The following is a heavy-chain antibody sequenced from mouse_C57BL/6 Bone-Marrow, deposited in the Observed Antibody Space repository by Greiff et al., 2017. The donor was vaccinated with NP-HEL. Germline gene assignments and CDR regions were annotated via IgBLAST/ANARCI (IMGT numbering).Heavy chain of an antibody. V-gene: IGHV1-42*01. D-gene: IGHD2-4*01. Sequence: VQLQQSGPELVKPGASVKISCKASGYSFTGYYMNWVKQSPEKSLEWIGEINPSTGGTTYNQKFKAKATLTVDKSSSTAYMQLKSLTSEDSAVYYCARTGGLPAWFAYWGQGTLVTVSA. CDR2: INPSTGGT. CDR3: ARTGGLPAWFAY. J-gene: IGHJ3*01. CDR1: GYSFTGYY.